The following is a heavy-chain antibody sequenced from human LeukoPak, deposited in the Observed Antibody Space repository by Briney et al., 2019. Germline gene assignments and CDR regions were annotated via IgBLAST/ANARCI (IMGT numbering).Heavy chain of an antibody. Sequence: GGSLRLSCVGSEFRFSSYGMHWVRQAPGKGLQWVGFIRYDGTKTNYADSVKGRFSISRDNSKNTLYLQMNRLRPEDTAVYYCANGRHGSLFSGTYIRLGQFNHWGQGTQVTVSS. J-gene: IGHJ1*01. CDR1: EFRFSSYG. D-gene: IGHD1-26*01. CDR2: IRYDGTKT. V-gene: IGHV3-30*02. CDR3: ANGRHGSLFSGTYIRLGQFNH.